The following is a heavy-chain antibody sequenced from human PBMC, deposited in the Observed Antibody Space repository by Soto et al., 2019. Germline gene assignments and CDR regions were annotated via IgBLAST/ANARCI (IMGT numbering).Heavy chain of an antibody. V-gene: IGHV3-11*01. CDR2: ISSSGSTI. CDR1: GFTFSDYY. J-gene: IGHJ6*03. D-gene: IGHD2-2*01. CDR3: ARWRYCSSTSCYEYYYYMDV. Sequence: PGGSLRLSCAASGFTFSDYYMSWIRQAPGKGLEWVSYISSSGSTIYYADSVKGRFTISRDNAKNSLYLQMNSLRAEDTAVYYCARWRYCSSTSCYEYYYYMDVWGKGTTVTVSS.